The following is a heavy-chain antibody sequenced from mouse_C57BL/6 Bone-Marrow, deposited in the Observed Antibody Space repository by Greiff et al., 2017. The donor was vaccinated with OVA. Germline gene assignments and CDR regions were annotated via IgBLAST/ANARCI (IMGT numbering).Heavy chain of an antibody. CDR2: IFPGSGST. CDR3: ARGYYGSNYAMDY. Sequence: SGPELVKPGASVKISCKASGYTFTDYYINWVKQRPGQGLEWIGWIFPGSGSTYYNEKFKGKATLTVDKSSSTAYMLLSSLNSEDSAVYFCARGYYGSNYAMDYWGQGTSVTVSS. D-gene: IGHD1-1*01. CDR1: GYTFTDYY. J-gene: IGHJ4*01. V-gene: IGHV1-75*01.